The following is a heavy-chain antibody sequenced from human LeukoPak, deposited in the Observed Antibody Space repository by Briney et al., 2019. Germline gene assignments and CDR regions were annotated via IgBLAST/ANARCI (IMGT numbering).Heavy chain of an antibody. CDR1: GFTFNTYG. CDR2: ISGSGGAT. D-gene: IGHD2-2*02. V-gene: IGHV3-23*01. CDR3: AKNSVFGCSSTSCYTGLYY. J-gene: IGHJ4*02. Sequence: GGSLRLSCAASGFTFNTYGMSWVRQAPGKGLEWVSGISGSGGATYYADSVKGRFTISRDNSKNTLYLQMNSLRAEDTAVYYCAKNSVFGCSSTSCYTGLYYWGQGTLVTVSS.